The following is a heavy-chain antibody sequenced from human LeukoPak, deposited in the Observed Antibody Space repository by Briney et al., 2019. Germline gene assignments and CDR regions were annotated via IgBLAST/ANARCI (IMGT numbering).Heavy chain of an antibody. V-gene: IGHV3-48*03. CDR3: AKGHYYYDSSGYRAIDY. Sequence: QSGGSLRLSCAASGFTFSTYEMNWVRQAPGKGLEWVSYITDSGRTIYYADSVKGRFTISRDNSKNTLYLQMNSLRAEDTAVYYCAKGHYYYDSSGYRAIDYWGQGTLVTVSS. CDR2: ITDSGRTI. J-gene: IGHJ4*02. CDR1: GFTFSTYE. D-gene: IGHD3-22*01.